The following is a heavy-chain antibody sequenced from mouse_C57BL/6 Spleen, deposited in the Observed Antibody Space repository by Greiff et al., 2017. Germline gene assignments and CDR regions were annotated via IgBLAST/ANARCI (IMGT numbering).Heavy chain of an antibody. CDR1: GYTFTSYW. CDR3: ARRSSYWYFDV. V-gene: IGHV1-50*01. CDR2: IDPSDSYT. Sequence: QVQLQQPGAELVKPGASVKLSCKASGYTFTSYWMQWVKQRPGQGLEWIGEIDPSDSYTNYNQKFKGKATLTVDTSSSTAYMQFSSLTSEDSAVYYCARRSSYWYFDVWGTGTTVTVAS. J-gene: IGHJ1*03. D-gene: IGHD1-1*01.